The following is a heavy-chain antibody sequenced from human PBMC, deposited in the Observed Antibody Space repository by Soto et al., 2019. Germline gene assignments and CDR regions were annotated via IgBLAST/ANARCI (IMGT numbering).Heavy chain of an antibody. CDR1: GYTFTSYD. Sequence: ASVKVSCKASGYTFTSYDIYWVRQATGQGLEWMGWMNPNTGNSGYAQKFQGRVTMTSDTSISTAHMELSSLRSEDTAVYYCARRAETNGRNGFGADKYYFDFWGQGTLVTVSS. CDR3: ARRAETNGRNGFGADKYYFDF. J-gene: IGHJ4*02. D-gene: IGHD1-1*01. V-gene: IGHV1-8*01. CDR2: MNPNTGNS.